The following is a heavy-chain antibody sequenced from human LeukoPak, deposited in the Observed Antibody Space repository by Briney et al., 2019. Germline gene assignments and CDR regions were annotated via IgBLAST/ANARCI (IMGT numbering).Heavy chain of an antibody. CDR2: ISYDGSNK. Sequence: PGRSLRLSCAASGFTFSSCAMHWVRQAPGKGLEWVAVISYDGSNKYYTDAVKGRFTISRDNSKNTLYLQMNSLRVEDTAVYYCAKDFSSSGRDAFHIWGQGTMVTVSS. D-gene: IGHD6-19*01. V-gene: IGHV3-30*18. CDR1: GFTFSSCA. J-gene: IGHJ3*02. CDR3: AKDFSSSGRDAFHI.